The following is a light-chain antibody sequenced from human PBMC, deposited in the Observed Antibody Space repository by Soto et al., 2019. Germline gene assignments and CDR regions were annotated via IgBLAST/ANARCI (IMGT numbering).Light chain of an antibody. J-gene: IGLJ1*01. CDR1: SSNIGSTYD. Sequence: QSVLTQPPSVSGAPGQRVTISCTGSSSNIGSTYDVQWYQQLPGTAPKLLIHGNTNRPSGVPDRFSGSKSGTSASLAITGLQADDEAYYYCQSYDDSLSVHYVFGTGTQLTVL. CDR3: QSYDDSLSVHYV. V-gene: IGLV1-40*01. CDR2: GNT.